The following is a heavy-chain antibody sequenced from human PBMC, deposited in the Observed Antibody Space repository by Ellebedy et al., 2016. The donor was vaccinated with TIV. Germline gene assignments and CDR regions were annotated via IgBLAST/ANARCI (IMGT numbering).Heavy chain of an antibody. D-gene: IGHD3-3*01. Sequence: GESLKISXAASGFTFTSHWMGWVRQAPGKGLEWVANINEDGGEKLYVDSVKGRFTISRDNARNSMYLQMDSLRGEDTAVYYCARDQNYYDGSTYYDVLDIWGQGTLVTVSS. V-gene: IGHV3-7*01. CDR2: INEDGGEK. CDR1: GFTFTSHW. CDR3: ARDQNYYDGSTYYDVLDI. J-gene: IGHJ3*02.